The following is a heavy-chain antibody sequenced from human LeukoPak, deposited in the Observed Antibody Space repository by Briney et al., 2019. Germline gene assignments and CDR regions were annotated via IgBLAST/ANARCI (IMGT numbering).Heavy chain of an antibody. Sequence: GGSLRLSCAASGFTFSNAWMSWVRQAPGKGLEWVGRIKSKTDGGTTDYAAPVKGRFTISRDDSKNMLYLQMNSLKTEDTAVYYSTTHVDTAMVLPAEYFQHWGQGTLVTVSS. CDR1: GFTFSNAW. V-gene: IGHV3-15*01. D-gene: IGHD5-18*01. CDR3: TTHVDTAMVLPAEYFQH. J-gene: IGHJ1*01. CDR2: IKSKTDGGTT.